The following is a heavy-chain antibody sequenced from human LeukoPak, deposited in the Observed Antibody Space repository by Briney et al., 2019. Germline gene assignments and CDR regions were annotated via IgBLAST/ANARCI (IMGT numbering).Heavy chain of an antibody. D-gene: IGHD3-16*01. J-gene: IGHJ4*02. CDR1: GGSIRNYY. CDR2: VYYRGNT. CDR3: ARGGTALDYFDY. Sequence: SETLSLTCTVSGGSIRNYYWSWIRQPPGKGLEWIGYVYYRGNTDYNPSLESRVTISVDTSKNQFSLKLSSVTAADTAVYYCARGGTALDYFDYWGQGTLVTVSS. V-gene: IGHV4-59*12.